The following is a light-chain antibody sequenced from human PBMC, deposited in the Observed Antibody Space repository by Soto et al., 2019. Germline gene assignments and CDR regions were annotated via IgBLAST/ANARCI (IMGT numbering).Light chain of an antibody. CDR2: GAT. Sequence: EIVLTQSPATLSLSPGERASLSCRASQSVTDNYVAWYQQKPGQAPRLLIHGATFRATAVPDRFSGSGSGTDFTLTISRLEPEEFAVYHCQQYGNPPTFGQGTKVEIK. V-gene: IGKV3-20*01. CDR3: QQYGNPPT. J-gene: IGKJ1*01. CDR1: QSVTDNY.